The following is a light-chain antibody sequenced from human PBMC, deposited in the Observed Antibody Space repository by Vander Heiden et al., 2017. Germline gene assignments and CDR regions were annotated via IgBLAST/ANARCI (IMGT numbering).Light chain of an antibody. CDR3: QQDTKWPHM. CDR1: QSVSDK. CDR2: GAS. Sequence: EIVMTQSPATLSVSPGERATLSCRASQSVSDKLAWYQQKPGQAPRLLIYGASTRATGIPARFSGSGSGTEFTLTISSLQSEDFAVYYCQQDTKWPHMFDQGTKVEIQ. V-gene: IGKV3-15*01. J-gene: IGKJ1*01.